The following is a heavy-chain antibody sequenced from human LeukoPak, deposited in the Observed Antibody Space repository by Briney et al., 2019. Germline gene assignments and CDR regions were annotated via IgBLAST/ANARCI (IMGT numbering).Heavy chain of an antibody. D-gene: IGHD3-10*01. J-gene: IGHJ4*02. CDR3: AHLTMVRGVIIAFDY. CDR1: GFTVSSNY. CDR2: IYSGGST. V-gene: IGHV3-66*02. Sequence: GSLRLCCAASGFTVSSNYRSGVRQAPGGRLWGASVIYSGGSTYYADSVKGRFTISRDNSKNTLYLQMNSLRAEDTAVYYCAHLTMVRGVIIAFDYWGQGTLVTVSS.